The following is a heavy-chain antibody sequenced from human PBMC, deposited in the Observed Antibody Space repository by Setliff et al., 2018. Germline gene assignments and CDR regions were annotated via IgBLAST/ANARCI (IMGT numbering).Heavy chain of an antibody. V-gene: IGHV3-30*03. D-gene: IGHD3-3*01. J-gene: IGHJ6*03. Sequence: GGSLRLSCAASGFTFSSYGMHWVRQAPGKGLEWVAVISYDGSNKYYADSVKGRFTISRDNSKNTLYLQMNSLRAEDTAVYYCARDGGLLQFLEWSRSYMDVWGKGTTVTVSS. CDR3: ARDGGLLQFLEWSRSYMDV. CDR1: GFTFSSYG. CDR2: ISYDGSNK.